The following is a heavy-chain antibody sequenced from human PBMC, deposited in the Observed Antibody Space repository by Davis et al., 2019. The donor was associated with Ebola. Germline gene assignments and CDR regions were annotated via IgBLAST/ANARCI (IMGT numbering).Heavy chain of an antibody. D-gene: IGHD2-21*01. V-gene: IGHV3-74*01. CDR2: INTDGSST. CDR1: GFTFSSYW. J-gene: IGHJ6*02. CDR3: ARDDLSGVILWRDYYGMDV. Sequence: PGGSLRLSCAASGFTFSSYWMHWVRQAPGQGLVWVSRINTDGSSTSYADSVKGRFTISRDNAKNTPYLQRNSPRAEDTAVYYCARDDLSGVILWRDYYGMDVWGQGTTVTVSS.